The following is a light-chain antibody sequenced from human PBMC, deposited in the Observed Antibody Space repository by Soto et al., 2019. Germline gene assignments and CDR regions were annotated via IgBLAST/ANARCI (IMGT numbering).Light chain of an antibody. CDR3: VSYATSTTLDV. Sequence: QSVLTQPASVSGSPGQSITISCTGTSSDVGGYNYVSWYQHHPGKAPKLMIYEVTSRPSGVSNRFSGSKSGNTASLTISGLQAEDEADYYCVSYATSTTLDVFGSGTKLTVL. J-gene: IGLJ1*01. CDR1: SSDVGGYNY. CDR2: EVT. V-gene: IGLV2-14*01.